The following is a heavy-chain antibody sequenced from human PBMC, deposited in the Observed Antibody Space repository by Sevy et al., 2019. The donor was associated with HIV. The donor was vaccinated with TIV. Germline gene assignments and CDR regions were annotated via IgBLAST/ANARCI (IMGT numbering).Heavy chain of an antibody. CDR1: GYTFNTYW. D-gene: IGHD3-22*01. CDR3: ARPALNYYDSNGYGFNL. V-gene: IGHV5-51*01. J-gene: IGHJ3*01. CDR2: IYPDDSDT. Sequence: GESLKISCKGSGYTFNTYWIAWVRQMPGKGLEWMGIIYPDDSDTRYSPSFQGHVTISADKSTDTAYLQWSNMKASETALYYCARPALNYYDSNGYGFNLWGQGTMVTVSS.